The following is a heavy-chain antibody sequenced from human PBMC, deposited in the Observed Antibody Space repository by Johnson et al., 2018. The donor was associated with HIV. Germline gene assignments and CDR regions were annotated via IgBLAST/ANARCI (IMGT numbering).Heavy chain of an antibody. V-gene: IGHV3-7*05. J-gene: IGHJ3*02. CDR1: GFTFSNYW. D-gene: IGHD3-16*02. CDR3: ARPPAYLYKATFSI. Sequence: VQLVESGGALVQPGGSLRLSCAASGFTFSNYWMTWVRQAPGKGLEWVANINQDGSETYYVASVKGRFTISRDNAKNSLYLQMDSLRAEDTAVYFCARPPAYLYKATFSIWGQGTMVTVSS. CDR2: INQDGSET.